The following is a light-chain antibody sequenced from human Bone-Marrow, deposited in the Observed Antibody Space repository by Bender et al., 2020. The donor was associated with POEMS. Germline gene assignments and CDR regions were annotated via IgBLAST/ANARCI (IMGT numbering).Light chain of an antibody. Sequence: QSVLTQPPSVSGAPGQRVTISCTGSSSNTGSGYDINWYQHLPGTAPKLLIYENDKRPSGVSDRFSGSKSGNTASLTISGLQAEDEADYHCSSYAGSSPWVFGGGTKLTVL. J-gene: IGLJ3*02. CDR3: SSYAGSSPWV. CDR1: SSNTGSGYD. CDR2: END. V-gene: IGLV1-40*01.